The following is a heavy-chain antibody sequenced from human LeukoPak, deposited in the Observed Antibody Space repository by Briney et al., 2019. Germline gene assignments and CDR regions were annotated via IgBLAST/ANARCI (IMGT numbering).Heavy chain of an antibody. CDR2: ISSSSNYI. J-gene: IGHJ4*02. CDR3: AGGDGDYDYFDY. CDR1: GFIFSSYS. Sequence: PGRSLRLSCAASGFIFSSYSMNWVRQAPGEGLEWVSSISSSSNYIYYADSVRGRFTISRDNAKNSLYLQMNSLKAEDTAVYYCAGGDGDYDYFDYWGQGILVTVSS. V-gene: IGHV3-21*01. D-gene: IGHD4-17*01.